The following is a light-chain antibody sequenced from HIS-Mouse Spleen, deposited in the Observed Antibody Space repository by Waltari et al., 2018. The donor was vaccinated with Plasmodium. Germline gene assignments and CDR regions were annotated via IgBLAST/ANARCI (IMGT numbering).Light chain of an antibody. CDR1: GSCVGDYNL. Sequence: SALTQPASVSGSPGQSSTISFTGTGSCVGDYNLVAWYQQHTGKAPKLMIYEGSKRPSGVSNRFSGSKSGNTASLTISGLQAEDEADYYCCSYAGSSTFVVFGGGTKLTVL. CDR3: CSYAGSSTFVV. J-gene: IGLJ2*01. V-gene: IGLV2-23*03. CDR2: EGS.